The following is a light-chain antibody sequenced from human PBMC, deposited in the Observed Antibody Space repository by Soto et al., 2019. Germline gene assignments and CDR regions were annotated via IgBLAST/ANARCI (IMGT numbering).Light chain of an antibody. CDR2: GVS. Sequence: QSVLTQPRSVSGSPGQSVTISCTGTSNDVGGYNYVSWFQQHPGKAPKLMIYGVSQRPSGVPDRFSGSKSGNTASLTISGLQAEDEADYYGCSYAGNYTYVFGTETKVTVL. J-gene: IGLJ1*01. V-gene: IGLV2-11*01. CDR3: CSYAGNYTYV. CDR1: SNDVGGYNY.